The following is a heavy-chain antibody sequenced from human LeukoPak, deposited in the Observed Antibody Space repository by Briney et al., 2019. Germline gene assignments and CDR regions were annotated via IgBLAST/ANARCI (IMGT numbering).Heavy chain of an antibody. J-gene: IGHJ6*03. V-gene: IGHV3-23*01. CDR3: AKDPHFYYYYYMDV. CDR2: ISGSGGDT. Sequence: PGGSLRLSCTASGFTFSDYWISWVRQAPGKGLEWVSAISGSGGDTYFADSVKGRFTISRDNSKRTVFLQMDSLRAEDTAVYYCAKDPHFYYYYYMDVWGNGTTVTVSS. CDR1: GFTFSDYW.